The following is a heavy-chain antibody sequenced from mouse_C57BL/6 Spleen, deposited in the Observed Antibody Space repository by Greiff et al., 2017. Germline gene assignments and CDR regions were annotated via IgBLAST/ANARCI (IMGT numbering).Heavy chain of an antibody. CDR1: GFTFSDFY. J-gene: IGHJ4*01. CDR3: SSSSYYYGSSDGDMDY. D-gene: IGHD1-1*01. Sequence: EVKVVESGGGLVQSGRSLRLSCATSGFTFSDFYMEWVRQAPGKGLEWIAASRNKANDYTTEYSASVKGRFIVSRDTSQSILYLQMNALRAEDTAIYYCSSSSYYYGSSDGDMDYWGQGTSVTVSS. CDR2: SRNKANDYTT. V-gene: IGHV7-1*01.